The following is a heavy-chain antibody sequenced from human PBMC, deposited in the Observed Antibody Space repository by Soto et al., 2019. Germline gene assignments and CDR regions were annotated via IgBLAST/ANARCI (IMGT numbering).Heavy chain of an antibody. CDR1: GFTFSSYA. Sequence: GGSLRLSCAASGFTFSSYAMSWVRQAPGKGLEWVSAISGSGGSTYYADSVKGRFTNFRDNSKNTLYLQMNSMRAEDTAVYYCARGGYCSGGSCWASDYWGQGTLVTVSS. V-gene: IGHV3-23*01. CDR3: ARGGYCSGGSCWASDY. D-gene: IGHD2-15*01. CDR2: ISGSGGST. J-gene: IGHJ4*02.